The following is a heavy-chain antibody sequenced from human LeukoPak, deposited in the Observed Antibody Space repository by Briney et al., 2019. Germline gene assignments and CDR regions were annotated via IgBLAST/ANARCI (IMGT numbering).Heavy chain of an antibody. J-gene: IGHJ4*02. CDR2: ISGSSSYI. Sequence: PGGSLRLSCAASGFTFSSYSMNWVRQAPGRGLEWVSSISGSSSYIYYADSVKGRFTISRDNAKNSLYLQMNSLRAEDTAVYYCARGEDDYGDYNPYWGQGTLVTVSS. V-gene: IGHV3-21*01. D-gene: IGHD4-17*01. CDR3: ARGEDDYGDYNPY. CDR1: GFTFSSYS.